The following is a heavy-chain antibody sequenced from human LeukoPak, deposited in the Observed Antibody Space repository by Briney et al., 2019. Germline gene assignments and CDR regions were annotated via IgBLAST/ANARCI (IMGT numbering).Heavy chain of an antibody. CDR1: GGSFSGYY. Sequence: SETLSLTCAVYGGSFSGYYWSWIRQPPGKGLDWIGEINHSGSTNYNPSLKSLVTLSVDTSKNQFSLKLRSVTAADTAVYYCARGEDYQLLGRNFDYWGQGTLVTVSS. D-gene: IGHD2-2*01. CDR2: INHSGST. V-gene: IGHV4-34*01. CDR3: ARGEDYQLLGRNFDY. J-gene: IGHJ4*02.